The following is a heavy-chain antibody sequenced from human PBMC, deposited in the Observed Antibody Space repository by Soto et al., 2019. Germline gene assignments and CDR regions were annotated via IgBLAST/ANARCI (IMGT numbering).Heavy chain of an antibody. V-gene: IGHV3-53*01. Sequence: EVHLVEPGGGLIQPGGPLSLSCAASGFPFRSNDINWFRQPPGKGLEGASLIYSSGSTSYADSVKGRFTIARDNPKSTLYLQMSSLRAEDTAVYYCATRPLLPGAPWGQGTMVTVSS. CDR3: ATRPLLPGAP. D-gene: IGHD3-22*01. CDR1: GFPFRSND. J-gene: IGHJ3*01. CDR2: IYSSGST.